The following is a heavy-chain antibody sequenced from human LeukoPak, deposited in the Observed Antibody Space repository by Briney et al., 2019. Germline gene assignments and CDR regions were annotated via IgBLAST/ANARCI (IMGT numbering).Heavy chain of an antibody. J-gene: IGHJ4*02. CDR1: GFTFSIYA. CDR3: TKAPLRSCSGAFCYPFDY. D-gene: IGHD2-8*02. Sequence: GGSLRLSCAASGFTFSIYAMSWVRQTPGKGLEWVAATVGGRPDTYHADSVKGRFTVSRDDSRNTLFLQMNSLRVEDTALYYCTKAPLRSCSGAFCYPFDYWGQGTLVTVSS. V-gene: IGHV3-23*01. CDR2: TVGGRPDT.